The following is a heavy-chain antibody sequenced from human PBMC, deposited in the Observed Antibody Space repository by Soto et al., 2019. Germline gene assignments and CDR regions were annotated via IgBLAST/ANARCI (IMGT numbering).Heavy chain of an antibody. CDR1: GGSISSYY. D-gene: IGHD6-19*01. J-gene: IGHJ4*02. CDR3: ARHIRGWGQTGYLDY. CDR2: IYYSGST. Sequence: PSETLSLTCTVSGGSISSYYWSWIRQPPGKGLEWIGYIYYSGSTNYNPSLKSRVTISVDTSKNQFSLKLSSVTAADTAVYYCARHIRGWGQTGYLDYWGQGTLVTVS. V-gene: IGHV4-59*08.